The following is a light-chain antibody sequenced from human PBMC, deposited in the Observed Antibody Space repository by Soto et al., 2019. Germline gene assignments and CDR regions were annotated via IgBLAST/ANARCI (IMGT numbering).Light chain of an antibody. Sequence: QSVLTQPPSASGSPGQSVTISCTGTSSDVGGYDYVSWYQQHPGKAPKLMIYEVSKRPSGVPDRFSGSKSGNTASLTVSGLQAEDEADYHCSSYGGSNPVVFGGGTKLTVL. CDR2: EVS. CDR1: SSDVGGYDY. V-gene: IGLV2-8*01. J-gene: IGLJ2*01. CDR3: SSYGGSNPVV.